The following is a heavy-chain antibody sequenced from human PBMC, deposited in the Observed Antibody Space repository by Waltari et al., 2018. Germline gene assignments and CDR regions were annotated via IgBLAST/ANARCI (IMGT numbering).Heavy chain of an antibody. D-gene: IGHD6-19*01. V-gene: IGHV3-11*04. CDR1: GLCFSDYY. Sequence: QVRLVESGGGLVKHGGCVRLSVAASGLCFSDYYMSWIRQAPGKGLEWVSDISGSGSPVYYADSVKGRFTISRDNAKNSLYLQMNSLRVEDAGVYYCARTYSSGWYGVNWGQGTLVTVSS. CDR3: ARTYSSGWYGVN. J-gene: IGHJ4*02. CDR2: ISGSGSPV.